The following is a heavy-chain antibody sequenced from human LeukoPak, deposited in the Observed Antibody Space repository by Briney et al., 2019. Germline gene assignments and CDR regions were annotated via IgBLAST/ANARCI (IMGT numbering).Heavy chain of an antibody. Sequence: ASVKVSCKASGNTLTGYYIHWIRQAPGQGLEWMGRINANDGGTQYAQHFQGRVTMTRDTSINTAYMELSSLTSDDTALFYCAREKMVLSGTNLYYFDYWGQGTLVTVSS. V-gene: IGHV1-2*06. D-gene: IGHD4/OR15-4a*01. CDR3: AREKMVLSGTNLYYFDY. CDR1: GNTLTGYY. J-gene: IGHJ4*02. CDR2: INANDGGT.